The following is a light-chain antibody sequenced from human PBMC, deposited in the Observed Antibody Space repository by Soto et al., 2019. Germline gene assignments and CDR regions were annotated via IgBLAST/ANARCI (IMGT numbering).Light chain of an antibody. CDR2: DAS. J-gene: IGKJ1*01. V-gene: IGKV3-11*01. CDR1: QSVSSY. CDR3: QQRSNWPPT. Sequence: EIVLTQSPGTLSLSPGERATLSCMASQSVSSYLAWYQQKPGQAPRLLIYDASNRATGIPARFSGSVSGTDFTLTISSLEPEDFAVYYCQQRSNWPPTFGQGTKVDIK.